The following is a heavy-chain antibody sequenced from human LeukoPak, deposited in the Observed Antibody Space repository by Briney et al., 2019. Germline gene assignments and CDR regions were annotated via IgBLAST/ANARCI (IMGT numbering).Heavy chain of an antibody. CDR2: IISKSDGGTT. J-gene: IGHJ4*02. Sequence: GGSLRLSCAASGFSVSDAYMSWVRQTPGKRLEWIGRIISKSDGGTTDYAAPVKDRFIISRDDSKGTLYLQLISLRTDDTAVYYCLAQYYFDYWGRGTLVTVSS. V-gene: IGHV3-15*01. CDR3: LAQYYFDY. CDR1: GFSVSDAY. D-gene: IGHD5-24*01.